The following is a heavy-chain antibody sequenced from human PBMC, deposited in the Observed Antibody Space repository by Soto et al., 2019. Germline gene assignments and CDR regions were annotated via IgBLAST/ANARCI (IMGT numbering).Heavy chain of an antibody. CDR2: VFYGGST. V-gene: IGHV4-39*01. D-gene: IGHD3-22*01. Sequence: PSETLSLTCSVSGGSISSNTSSWGWIRQPPGKGLEWIANVFYGGSTYYNPSLKSRVTISVDTSTNQFSLNLNSVTAADTAVYYCARVIKPDYYDSSGYSPYPQDWGQGTLVTVSS. CDR3: ARVIKPDYYDSSGYSPYPQD. J-gene: IGHJ4*02. CDR1: GGSISSNTSS.